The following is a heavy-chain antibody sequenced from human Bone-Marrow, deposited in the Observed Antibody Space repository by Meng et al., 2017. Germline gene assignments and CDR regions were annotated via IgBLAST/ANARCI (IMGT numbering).Heavy chain of an antibody. J-gene: IGHJ4*02. V-gene: IGHV4-34*01. D-gene: IGHD4-23*01. CDR2: INHSGST. CDR3: ARGVASPIFSTVVTPAFDY. CDR1: GGSFSGYY. Sequence: QVQLQTWGAGLLKPSQTLSLTFAVFGGSFSGYYWSWIRQPPGKGLEWIGEINHSGSTNYNPSLKSRVTISVDTSKNQFSLKLSSVTAADTAVYYCARGVASPIFSTVVTPAFDYWGQGTLVTVSS.